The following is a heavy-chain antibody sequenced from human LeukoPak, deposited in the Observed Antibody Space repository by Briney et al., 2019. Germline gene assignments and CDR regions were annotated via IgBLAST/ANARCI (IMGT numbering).Heavy chain of an antibody. CDR3: ARHAPVGDILTGYYNPIDY. CDR1: GGSISSSSYY. Sequence: PSETLSLTCTVSGGSISSSSYYWGWIRQPPGKGLEWIGSIYYSGSTYYNPSLKSRVTISVDTSKSQFSLKLSSVTAADTAVYYCARHAPVGDILTGYYNPIDYWGQGTLVTVSS. V-gene: IGHV4-39*01. CDR2: IYYSGST. J-gene: IGHJ4*02. D-gene: IGHD3-9*01.